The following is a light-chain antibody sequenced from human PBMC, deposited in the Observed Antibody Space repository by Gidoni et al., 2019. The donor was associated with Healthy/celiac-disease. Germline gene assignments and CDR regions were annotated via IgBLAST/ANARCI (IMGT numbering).Light chain of an antibody. CDR3: QQYNNWPPWT. V-gene: IGKV3-15*01. CDR2: CAS. J-gene: IGKJ1*01. CDR1: QSDSNN. Sequence: EIVMTQSPATLSVSPGERATLSCRASQSDSNNLAWYQQKPGQAPRLLIYCASTRATGIPARFSGSGSWTEFTLIISSLQSEDVAVFYCQQYNNWPPWTFGQGTKVEIK.